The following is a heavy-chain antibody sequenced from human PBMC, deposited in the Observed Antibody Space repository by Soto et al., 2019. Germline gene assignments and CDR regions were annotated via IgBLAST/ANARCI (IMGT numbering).Heavy chain of an antibody. V-gene: IGHV3-33*01. CDR3: ARDQKVDRYGDYGWFDP. CDR1: GFTFSRYG. CDR2: IWYDGSNK. D-gene: IGHD4-17*01. J-gene: IGHJ5*02. Sequence: QVQMVESGGGVVQPGRSLRLSCVASGFTFSRYGMHWVRQAPGKGLEWVAVIWYDGSNKYYGESVKGRFTISRDNSKNTLYLQMNGLRAEDTAVYYCARDQKVDRYGDYGWFDPWGQGTLVTVSS.